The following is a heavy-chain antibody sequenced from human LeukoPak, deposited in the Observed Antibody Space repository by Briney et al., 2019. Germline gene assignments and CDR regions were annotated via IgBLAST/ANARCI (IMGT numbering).Heavy chain of an antibody. J-gene: IGHJ3*02. CDR1: GFTFSSYA. D-gene: IGHD2-21*01. CDR2: ISYDGSNK. V-gene: IGHV3-30*04. Sequence: GGSLRLSCAASGFTFSSYAMHWVRQAPAKGLEWVAVISYDGSNKYYADSVKGRFTISRDNSKNTLYLQMNSLRAEDTAVYYCARDYHIRSDAFDIWGQGTMVTVSS. CDR3: ARDYHIRSDAFDI.